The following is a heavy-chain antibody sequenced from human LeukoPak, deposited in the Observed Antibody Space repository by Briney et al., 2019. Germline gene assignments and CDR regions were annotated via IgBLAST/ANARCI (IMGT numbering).Heavy chain of an antibody. Sequence: ASVKVSCKASGYTFTSYGISWVRQARGQGLEWMGWISAYNGNTNYAQKLQGRVTMTTDTSTSTAYMELRSLRSDDTAVFYCARDLGQQLVPYNWFDPWGQGTLVTVSS. CDR3: ARDLGQQLVPYNWFDP. CDR2: ISAYNGNT. J-gene: IGHJ5*02. CDR1: GYTFTSYG. V-gene: IGHV1-18*01. D-gene: IGHD6-13*01.